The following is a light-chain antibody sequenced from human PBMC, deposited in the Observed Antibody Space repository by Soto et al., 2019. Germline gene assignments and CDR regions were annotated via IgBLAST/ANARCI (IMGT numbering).Light chain of an antibody. CDR2: EVT. V-gene: IGLV2-14*01. Sequence: QSVLTQPASVSGSPGQSITIPCTGTSSDVGGYNYVSWYQQYPGKAPKLMISEVTNRPSGVSSRFSGSKSGNTASLTISGLQADDEADYYCSSYTSDNNVVFGGGTKLNVL. J-gene: IGLJ2*01. CDR1: SSDVGGYNY. CDR3: SSYTSDNNVV.